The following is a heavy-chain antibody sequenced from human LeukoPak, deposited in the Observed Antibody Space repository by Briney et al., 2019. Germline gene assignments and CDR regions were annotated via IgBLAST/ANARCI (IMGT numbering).Heavy chain of an antibody. D-gene: IGHD3-10*01. J-gene: IGHJ4*02. Sequence: SETLSLTCTVSGYSISSGYYWGWIRQPPGKGLEWIGSIYHSGSTYYNPSLKSRVTISVDTSKNQFSLKLSSVTAADTAVYYCARSRVGYYWGQGTLVTVSS. CDR3: ARSRVGYY. V-gene: IGHV4-38-2*02. CDR1: GYSISSGYY. CDR2: IYHSGST.